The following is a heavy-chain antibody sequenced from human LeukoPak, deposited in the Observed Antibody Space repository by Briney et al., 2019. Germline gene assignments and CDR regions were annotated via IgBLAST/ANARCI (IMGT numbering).Heavy chain of an antibody. Sequence: ASVTVSCKVSGYTLTELSMHWVRQAPGKGLEGMGGFDPEDGETIYAQKFQGRVTMTEDTSTDTAYMELSSLRSEDTAVYYCATDPASMVATGYWGQGTLVTVSS. D-gene: IGHD5-12*01. V-gene: IGHV1-24*01. CDR1: GYTLTELS. CDR2: FDPEDGET. J-gene: IGHJ4*02. CDR3: ATDPASMVATGY.